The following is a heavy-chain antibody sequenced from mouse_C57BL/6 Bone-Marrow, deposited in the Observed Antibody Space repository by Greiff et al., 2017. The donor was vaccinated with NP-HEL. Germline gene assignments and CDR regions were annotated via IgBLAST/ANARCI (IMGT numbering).Heavy chain of an antibody. CDR1: GYTFTDHT. D-gene: IGHD1-1*01. CDR2: IYPRDGST. Sequence: QVQLKESDAELVKPGASEKISCKVSGYTFTDHTIHWMKQRPEQGLEWIGYIYPRDGSTKYNEKFKGKATLTADKSSSTAYMQLNSLTSEDSAVDFCARDYYGSSYDYFDYWGQGTTLTVSS. J-gene: IGHJ2*01. CDR3: ARDYYGSSYDYFDY. V-gene: IGHV1-78*01.